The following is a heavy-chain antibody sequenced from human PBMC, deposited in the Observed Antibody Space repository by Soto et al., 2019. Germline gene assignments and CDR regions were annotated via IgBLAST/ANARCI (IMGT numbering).Heavy chain of an antibody. V-gene: IGHV3-74*01. CDR1: GFTFSTYW. CDR2: INSDGSST. CDR3: AKDRLYGDYPDYFDY. J-gene: IGHJ4*02. Sequence: GGSLRLSCAASGFTFSTYWMHWVRQAPGKELMWVSRINSDGSSTYYADSVKGRFTISRDNSKNTLYLQMNSLRAEDTAVYYCAKDRLYGDYPDYFDYWGQGTLVTVSS. D-gene: IGHD4-17*01.